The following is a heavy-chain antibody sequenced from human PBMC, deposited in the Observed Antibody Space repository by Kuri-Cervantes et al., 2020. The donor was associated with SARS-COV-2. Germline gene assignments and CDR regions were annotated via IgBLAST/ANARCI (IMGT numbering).Heavy chain of an antibody. D-gene: IGHD3-22*01. CDR2: LSSSGSTI. CDR1: GFTFSDYY. CDR3: ARDDRYYYDSSNSGAFDI. J-gene: IGHJ3*02. V-gene: IGHV3-11*04. Sequence: GESLKISCAASGFTFSDYYMSWIRQAPGKGLEWVSYLSSSGSTIYYADSVKGRFTISRDNAKNSLYLQMNSLRAEDTAVYYCARDDRYYYDSSNSGAFDIWGQGTMVTVSS.